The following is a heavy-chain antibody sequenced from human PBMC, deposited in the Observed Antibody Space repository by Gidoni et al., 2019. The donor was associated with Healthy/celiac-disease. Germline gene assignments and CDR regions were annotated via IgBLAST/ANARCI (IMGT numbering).Heavy chain of an antibody. D-gene: IGHD5-18*01. J-gene: IGHJ6*02. CDR2: IYTSGST. V-gene: IGHV4-61*02. CDR1: GGSISSGSYY. CDR3: ARGGYSYGTHYYYYYYGMDV. Sequence: QVQLQESGPGPVKPSQTLSLTCTVSGGSISSGSYYWSWIRQPAGKGLEWIGRIYTSGSTNYNPALKSRVTISVDTSKNQFSLKLSSVTAADTAVYYCARGGYSYGTHYYYYYYGMDVWGQGTTVTVSS.